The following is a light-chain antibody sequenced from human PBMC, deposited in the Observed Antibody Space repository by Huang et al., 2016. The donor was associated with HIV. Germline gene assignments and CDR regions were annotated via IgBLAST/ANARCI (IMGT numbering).Light chain of an antibody. Sequence: EIVMTQSPVTLSVSPGERATLSCRASQIIVSNLAWYQQKPGQTPRLLIYGASTRATGGPARFSGNGSETEFTLTISSLQSEDFAVYYCQQYYDWPPLTFGGGTKVEI. CDR3: QQYYDWPPLT. J-gene: IGKJ4*01. CDR2: GAS. V-gene: IGKV3-15*01. CDR1: QIIVSN.